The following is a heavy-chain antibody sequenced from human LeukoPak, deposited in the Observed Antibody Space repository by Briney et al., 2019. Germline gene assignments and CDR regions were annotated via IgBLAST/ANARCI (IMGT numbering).Heavy chain of an antibody. Sequence: ASVKVSCKASGYTFTSYGISWVRQAPGQGLEWMGWISAYNGNTNYAQKLQGRVTMTTDTSTSTAYMELRSLRSDDTAVYDCARDGVVVVPANFYYMDVWGKGTTVTISS. D-gene: IGHD2-2*01. CDR1: GYTFTSYG. V-gene: IGHV1-18*01. CDR3: ARDGVVVVPANFYYMDV. J-gene: IGHJ6*03. CDR2: ISAYNGNT.